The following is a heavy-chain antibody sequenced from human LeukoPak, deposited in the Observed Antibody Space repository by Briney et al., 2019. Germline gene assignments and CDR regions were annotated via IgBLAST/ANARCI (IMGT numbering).Heavy chain of an antibody. CDR3: ASCMSPGIAAAGYNWFDP. J-gene: IGHJ5*02. D-gene: IGHD6-13*01. CDR1: GGSISSYY. Sequence: PSETLSLTCTVSGGSISSYYWSWIRQPPGKGLEWIGYIYYSGSTNYDPSLKSRVTISVDTSKNQFSLKLSSVTAADTAVYYCASCMSPGIAAAGYNWFDPWGQGTLVTVSS. V-gene: IGHV4-59*08. CDR2: IYYSGST.